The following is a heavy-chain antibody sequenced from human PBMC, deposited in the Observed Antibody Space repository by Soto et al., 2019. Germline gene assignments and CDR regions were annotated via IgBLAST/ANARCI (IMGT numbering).Heavy chain of an antibody. CDR1: GGSFSGYY. V-gene: IGHV4-34*01. D-gene: IGHD3-10*01. CDR2: INHSGST. J-gene: IGHJ6*02. CDR3: ARGPKTYYYGSGSYQSPPYYYYGMDV. Sequence: SETLSLTCAVYGGSFSGYYWSWIRQPPGKGLEWIGEINHSGSTNYNPSLKSRVTISVDTSKNQFSLKLSSVTAADTAVYYCARGPKTYYYGSGSYQSPPYYYYGMDVWGQGTTVTVSS.